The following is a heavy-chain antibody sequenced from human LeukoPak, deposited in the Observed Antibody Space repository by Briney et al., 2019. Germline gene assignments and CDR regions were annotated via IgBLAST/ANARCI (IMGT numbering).Heavy chain of an antibody. CDR1: GGTFSSYA. CDR3: ALPGVPAAIGFDAFDI. V-gene: IGHV1-69*04. J-gene: IGHJ3*02. D-gene: IGHD2-2*01. Sequence: SVKVSCKASGGTFSSYAISWVRQAPGQGLEWMGRIIPILGIANCAQKFQGRVTITADKSTSTAYMELSSLRSEDTAVYYCALPGVPAAIGFDAFDIWGQGTMVTVSS. CDR2: IIPILGIA.